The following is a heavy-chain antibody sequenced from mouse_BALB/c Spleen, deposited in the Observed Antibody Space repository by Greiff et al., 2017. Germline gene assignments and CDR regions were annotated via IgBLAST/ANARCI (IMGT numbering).Heavy chain of an antibody. V-gene: IGHV3-8*02. D-gene: IGHD2-1*01. CDR1: GDSITSGY. Sequence: EVQLVESGPSLVKPSQTLSLTCSVTGDSITSGYWNWIRKFPGNKLEYMGYISYSGSTYYNPSLKSRISITRDTSKNQYYLQLNSVTTEDTATYYCARYGNYVSYAMDYWGQGTSVTVSS. J-gene: IGHJ4*01. CDR3: ARYGNYVSYAMDY. CDR2: ISYSGST.